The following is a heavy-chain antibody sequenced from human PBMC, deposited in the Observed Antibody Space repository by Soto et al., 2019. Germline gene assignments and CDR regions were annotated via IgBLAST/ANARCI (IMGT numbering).Heavy chain of an antibody. J-gene: IGHJ4*02. CDR1: GFTFSSYA. D-gene: IGHD1-26*01. CDR2: ISGSGGST. V-gene: IGHV3-23*01. CDR3: AKSSARRIGGATRYYFDF. Sequence: EVQLLESGGGLVQPGGSLRLSCAASGFTFSSYAMTWVRQAPGKGLEWVSAISGSGGSTYYADSVKGRFTISRDNSQKPLYLQMNSLKAEDTAVYYCAKSSARRIGGATRYYFDFWGQGTLVT.